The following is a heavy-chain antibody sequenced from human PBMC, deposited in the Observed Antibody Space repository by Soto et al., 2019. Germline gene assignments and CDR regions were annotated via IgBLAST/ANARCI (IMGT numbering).Heavy chain of an antibody. CDR1: GYPFTSYF. V-gene: IGHV1-3*01. CDR3: ARAVAVPADFDY. CDR2: INAANGNT. Sequence: ASVKVSCKASGYPFTSYFMHWVRQAPGQRLEWMGWINAANGNTKYSQKFQGRVTITMDTSATTAYMELSSLTSEDTAVYYCARAVAVPADFDYWGQGTLVTVSS. J-gene: IGHJ4*02. D-gene: IGHD6-19*01.